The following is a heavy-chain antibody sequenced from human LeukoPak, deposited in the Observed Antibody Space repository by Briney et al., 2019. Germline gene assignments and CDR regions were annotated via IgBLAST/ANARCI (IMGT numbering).Heavy chain of an antibody. CDR1: GGSFSGYY. CDR2: INHSGST. Sequence: PSETLSLTCAVYGGSFSGYYWSWIRQPPGKGLEWIGEINHSGSTNYNPSLKSRVTISVDTSKNQFSLKLSSVTAADAAVYYCARQSSGYYNIDYWGQGTLVTVSS. V-gene: IGHV4-34*01. J-gene: IGHJ4*02. CDR3: ARQSSGYYNIDY. D-gene: IGHD3-22*01.